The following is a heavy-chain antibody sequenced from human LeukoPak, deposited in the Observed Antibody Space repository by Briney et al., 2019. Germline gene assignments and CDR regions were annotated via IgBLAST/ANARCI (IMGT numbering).Heavy chain of an antibody. CDR1: GVTFSSYA. V-gene: IGHV3-30-3*01. D-gene: IGHD6-19*01. CDR2: ISYDGSNK. Sequence: PGGSLRLSCAASGVTFSSYAMHWVRQAPGKGLEWVAVISYDGSNKYYADSVKGRFTISRDNSKNTLYLQMNSLRAEDTAVYYCARGQWLPPSPPRYFDYWGQGTLVTVSS. J-gene: IGHJ4*02. CDR3: ARGQWLPPSPPRYFDY.